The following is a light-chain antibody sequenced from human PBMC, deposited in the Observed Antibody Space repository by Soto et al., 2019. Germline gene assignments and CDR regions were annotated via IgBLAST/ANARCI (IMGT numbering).Light chain of an antibody. Sequence: DIQMTQSPSSLSASVGDRVTLTCRASQGIGNDLGWYQQKPGKGPKRLIYAASSLEFGVPSRFSGSGSGTEFTLTISSLQPEDFATYYCQHYNSYSEAFGQGTKVDIK. CDR3: QHYNSYSEA. V-gene: IGKV1-17*01. J-gene: IGKJ1*01. CDR1: QGIGND. CDR2: AAS.